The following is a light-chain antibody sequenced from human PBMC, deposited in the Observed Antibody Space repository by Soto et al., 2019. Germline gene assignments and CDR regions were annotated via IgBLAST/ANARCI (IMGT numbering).Light chain of an antibody. CDR2: DVT. Sequence: QSALTQPRSVSGSPGQSVTISCTGTSSDVGGYDYVSWYQHHPGKAPQLMIYDVTKRPPGVPDRFSGSKSGTSASLAITGLQAEDEADYYCQAYDYSLTASVFGGGTQLTVL. CDR3: QAYDYSLTASV. J-gene: IGLJ3*02. V-gene: IGLV2-11*01. CDR1: SSDVGGYDY.